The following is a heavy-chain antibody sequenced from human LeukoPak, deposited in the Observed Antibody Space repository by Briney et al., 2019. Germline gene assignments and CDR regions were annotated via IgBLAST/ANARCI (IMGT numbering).Heavy chain of an antibody. D-gene: IGHD1-26*01. CDR3: ARRGSYYNVADY. V-gene: IGHV1-46*01. Sequence: ASVKVSCKASGYTFTSYYLHWVRQAPGQGLEWMGIINPTGGSTSYAQKFQDRVTMTRDTSTSTVYLELSSLRSEDTAMYYCARRGSYYNVADYWGQGTLGTVSP. J-gene: IGHJ4*02. CDR1: GYTFTSYY. CDR2: INPTGGST.